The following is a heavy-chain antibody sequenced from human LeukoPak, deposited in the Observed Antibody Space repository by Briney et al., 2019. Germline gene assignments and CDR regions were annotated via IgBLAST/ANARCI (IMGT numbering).Heavy chain of an antibody. CDR3: ARDLPYSSGWYPPLVYYGMDV. V-gene: IGHV1-18*01. CDR1: GYTFTSYG. CDR2: ISTYNGNT. Sequence: GASVKVSCKASGYTFTSYGIIWVRQAPGEGLEWMGWISTYNGNTNYAQKLQGRVTMTTDTSTNTAYMELRSLRSYDTAVYYCARDLPYSSGWYPPLVYYGMDVWGQGTTVTVSS. D-gene: IGHD6-19*01. J-gene: IGHJ6*02.